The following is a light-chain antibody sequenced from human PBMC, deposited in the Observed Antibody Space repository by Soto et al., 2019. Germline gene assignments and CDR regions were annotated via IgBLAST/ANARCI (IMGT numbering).Light chain of an antibody. V-gene: IGKV3-11*01. Sequence: EIVMTQSPATLSVSPGERATLSCRASQSVRSSLAWYQQNPGQAPRLLIYDASNRATGIPARFSGSGSGTDFTLTISSLEPEDFAVYYCQQRSNWPLTFGQGTRLEIK. CDR3: QQRSNWPLT. CDR2: DAS. CDR1: QSVRSS. J-gene: IGKJ5*01.